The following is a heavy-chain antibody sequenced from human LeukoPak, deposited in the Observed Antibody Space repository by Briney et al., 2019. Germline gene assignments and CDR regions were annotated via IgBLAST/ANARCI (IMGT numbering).Heavy chain of an antibody. D-gene: IGHD6-19*01. Sequence: SETLSLTCTVSGGSISSYYWSWIRQPAGKGLEWIGRIYTSGSTNYNPSLKSRVTMSVDTSKNQFSLKLSSVTAADTAVYYCAREPRAVARNWFDPWGQGTLVTVSS. CDR1: GGSISSYY. V-gene: IGHV4-4*07. CDR2: IYTSGST. CDR3: AREPRAVARNWFDP. J-gene: IGHJ5*02.